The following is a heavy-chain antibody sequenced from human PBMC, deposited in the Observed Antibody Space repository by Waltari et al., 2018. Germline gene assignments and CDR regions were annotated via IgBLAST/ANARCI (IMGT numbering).Heavy chain of an antibody. CDR1: GVPLIGTNY. V-gene: IGHV4-4*02. D-gene: IGHD1-1*01. Sequence: QVHLQESGPGLVQPSGTLSLTCEVSGVPLIGTNYLSWVRQPPGKGLEWIGEIFHSGNTNYNSSLKSRVTISMDTSKNQFSLTLISVTATDTAVYYCVRNQWKVSLFDFWGQGAKVSVSS. CDR2: IFHSGNT. CDR3: VRNQWKVSLFDF. J-gene: IGHJ4*02.